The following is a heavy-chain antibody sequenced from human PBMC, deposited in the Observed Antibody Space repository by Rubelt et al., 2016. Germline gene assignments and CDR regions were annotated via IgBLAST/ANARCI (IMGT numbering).Heavy chain of an antibody. J-gene: IGHJ4*02. D-gene: IGHD6-13*01. V-gene: IGHV3-23*01. CDR1: GFTFSNYA. CDR2: ISSNGGRT. CDR3: AKDAHYTNSWYYFDY. Sequence: GQPGGSLRLSCAASGFTFSNYAMSWVRQAPGKGLEWVSSISSNGGRTYYADSVKGRFTISRDNSKNTLYLQVNSLRAEDTAVYYCAKDAHYTNSWYYFDYWGQGTLVTVSS.